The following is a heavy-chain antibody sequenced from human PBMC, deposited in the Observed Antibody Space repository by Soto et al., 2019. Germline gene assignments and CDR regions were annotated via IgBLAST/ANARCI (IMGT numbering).Heavy chain of an antibody. V-gene: IGHV2-5*08. CDR2: IYWDDDK. CDR1: GGSISSGDYY. Sequence: TLSLTCTVSGGSISSGDYYWSWIRQPPGKALEWLALIYWDDDKRYSPSLKSRLTITKDTSKNQVVLTMTNMDPVDTATYYCAHRLAATGLFDYWGQGTLVTVSS. D-gene: IGHD6-13*01. J-gene: IGHJ4*02. CDR3: AHRLAATGLFDY.